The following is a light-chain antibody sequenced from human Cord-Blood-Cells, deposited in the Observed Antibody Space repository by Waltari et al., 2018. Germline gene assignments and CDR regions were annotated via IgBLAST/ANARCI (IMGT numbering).Light chain of an antibody. J-gene: IGLJ2*01. Sequence: QSALTQPASVSGSPGQSITISCTGPSSDVGGYNYVPWYQQPPGKAPKLMIYDVSNRPSGVSNRFSGSKSGNTASLTISGLQAEDEADYYCSSYTSSSTLVFGGGTKLTVL. CDR3: SSYTSSSTLV. V-gene: IGLV2-14*01. CDR1: SSDVGGYNY. CDR2: DVS.